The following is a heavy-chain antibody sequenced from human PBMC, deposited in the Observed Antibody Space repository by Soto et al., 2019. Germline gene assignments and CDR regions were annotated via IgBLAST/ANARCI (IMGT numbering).Heavy chain of an antibody. CDR3: AKDRDIAYHLEGGFYYSGMDV. V-gene: IGHV3-23*01. Sequence: GGSLRLSCVGSGFTFSTYSINWVRQAPGKGLEWVSTITDVGDPTYYADSVKGRFTISRDNSKDTLFLQMNSLRAEDTARYYCAKDRDIAYHLEGGFYYSGMDVWGQGTTVTVSS. J-gene: IGHJ6*02. CDR1: GFTFSTYS. CDR2: ITDVGDPT. D-gene: IGHD5-12*01.